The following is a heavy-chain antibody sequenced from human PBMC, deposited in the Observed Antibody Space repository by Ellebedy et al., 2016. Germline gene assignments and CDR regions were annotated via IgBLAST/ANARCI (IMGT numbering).Heavy chain of an antibody. D-gene: IGHD3-22*01. Sequence: SETLSLXCTVSGGSISSGGYYWSWIRQHPGKGLEWIGYIYYSGSTYYNPSLKSRVTISVDTSKNQFSLKLSSVTAADTAVYYCARDSGSSGYYSVDAFDIWGQGTMVTVSS. CDR2: IYYSGST. V-gene: IGHV4-31*03. CDR1: GGSISSGGYY. J-gene: IGHJ3*02. CDR3: ARDSGSSGYYSVDAFDI.